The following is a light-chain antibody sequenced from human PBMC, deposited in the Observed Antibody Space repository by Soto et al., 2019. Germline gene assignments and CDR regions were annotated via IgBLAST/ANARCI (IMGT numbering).Light chain of an antibody. CDR1: QSVSSW. CDR3: QEYHSYS. V-gene: IGKV1-5*03. Sequence: DIQMTQSPSTLSAALGDRVTITCRASQSVSSWLAWYQQKPGKAPKLLIYKASSLESGDPPRFSGSGSGTEFTLTISSLQPEDFATYYCQEYHSYSFGQGTKRELK. J-gene: IGKJ2*01. CDR2: KAS.